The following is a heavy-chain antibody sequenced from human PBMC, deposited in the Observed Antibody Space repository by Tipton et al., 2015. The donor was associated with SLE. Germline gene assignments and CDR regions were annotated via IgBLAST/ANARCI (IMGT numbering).Heavy chain of an antibody. CDR2: INHSGIT. D-gene: IGHD6-13*01. CDR1: GWSFSGYY. CDR3: ASRGAAGAYYFDS. J-gene: IGHJ4*02. V-gene: IGHV4-34*01. Sequence: TLSLTCAVYGWSFSGYYWSWIRQPPGKGLEWIGEINHSGITNYNPSLKSRVTISVDTSKNRFSIKLSSVTAADTAVYYCASRGAAGAYYFDSWGRGSLVTVSS.